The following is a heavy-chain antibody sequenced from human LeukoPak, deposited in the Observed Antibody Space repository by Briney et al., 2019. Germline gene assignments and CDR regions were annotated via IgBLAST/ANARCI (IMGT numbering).Heavy chain of an antibody. V-gene: IGHV3-53*01. J-gene: IGHJ4*02. Sequence: GGSLRLSCAASGFTVSTNFMSWVRLAPGRGLEWVSTIDRGAATYYADSVKGRFTISRDNSKSTLYLQMNSLRAEDTAVYFCATDANGPVPVVWGQGTLVTVSS. CDR2: IDRGAAT. CDR1: GFTVSTNF. CDR3: ATDANGPVPVV.